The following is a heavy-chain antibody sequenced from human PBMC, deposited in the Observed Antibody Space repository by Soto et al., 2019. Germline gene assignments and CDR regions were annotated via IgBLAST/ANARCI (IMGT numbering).Heavy chain of an antibody. CDR1: GGSFSGYY. V-gene: IGHV4-34*01. J-gene: IGHJ1*01. CDR3: ARGLLGGAAN. Sequence: QVQLQQWGAGLLKPSETLSLTCAVYGGSFSGYYWSWIRQPPGKGLEWIGEINPSGSTNYNPSLKSRVTISVDTSKNQFFLQLSSVTAADTSVYHCARGLLGGAANWGQGTLVTVSS. CDR2: INPSGST. D-gene: IGHD2-15*01.